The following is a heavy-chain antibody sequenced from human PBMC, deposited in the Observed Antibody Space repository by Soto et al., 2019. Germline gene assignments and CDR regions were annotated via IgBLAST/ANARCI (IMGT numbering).Heavy chain of an antibody. J-gene: IGHJ4*02. V-gene: IGHV3-30*03. CDR1: GFTFSNNG. Sequence: QVQLVESGGGVVQPGRSLRLSCVASGFTFSNNGIHWVRQAPGKGLEWVAVISSDGSKKYYADSVKGRFTISRDNSKNTMYLQMKSLRAEDTDVYYCAMALYGGSSRFDYWGQGTLVTVSS. CDR3: AMALYGGSSRFDY. CDR2: ISSDGSKK. D-gene: IGHD2-15*01.